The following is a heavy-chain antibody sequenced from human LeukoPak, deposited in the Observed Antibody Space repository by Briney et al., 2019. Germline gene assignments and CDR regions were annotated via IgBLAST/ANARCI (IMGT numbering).Heavy chain of an antibody. D-gene: IGHD3-10*01. J-gene: IGHJ4*02. CDR1: GFTFSSYA. V-gene: IGHV3-23*01. Sequence: TGGSLRLSCAASGFTFSSYAMSWVRQAPGKGLEWVSAISGSGDSTYYADSVKGRFTISRDNSKNTLYLQMNSLRAEDTAVYYCAKDDYSEGAGSYYDYWGQGTLVTVSS. CDR3: AKDDYSEGAGSYYDY. CDR2: ISGSGDST.